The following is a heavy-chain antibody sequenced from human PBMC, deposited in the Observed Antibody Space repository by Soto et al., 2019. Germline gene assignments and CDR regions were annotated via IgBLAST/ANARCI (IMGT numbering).Heavy chain of an antibody. CDR3: SREGIGTTRRWFDP. V-gene: IGHV1-69*08. D-gene: IGHD1-1*01. CDR1: GGTFTRYS. CDR2: IIPVLNTA. Sequence: QVQLVQSGAEVKKPGSSVKVSCKASGGTFTRYSISWVLQAPGQGLECMGRIIPVLNTADYAQKFQGRVTVTADTATSTSYMELSSLGFEDTAFAYCSREGIGTTRRWFDPWGQGTLVTVSS. J-gene: IGHJ5*02.